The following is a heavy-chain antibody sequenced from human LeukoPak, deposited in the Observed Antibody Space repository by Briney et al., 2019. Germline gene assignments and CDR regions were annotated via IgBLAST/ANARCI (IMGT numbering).Heavy chain of an antibody. CDR1: GGSFSGYY. D-gene: IGHD3-22*01. CDR2: INHSGST. CDR3: ASKSSGYYLRVPFDY. J-gene: IGHJ4*02. V-gene: IGHV4-34*01. Sequence: KPSETLSLACAVYGGSFSGYYWSWIRQPPGKGLEWIGEINHSGSTNYNPSLKSRVTISVDTSKNQFSLKLSSVTAADTAVYYCASKSSGYYLRVPFDYWGQGTLVTVSS.